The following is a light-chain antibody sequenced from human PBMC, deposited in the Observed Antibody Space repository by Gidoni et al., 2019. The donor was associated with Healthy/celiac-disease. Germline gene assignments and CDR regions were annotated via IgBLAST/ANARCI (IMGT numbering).Light chain of an antibody. CDR3: AAWDDSLRTV. Sequence: QSVLPQPPSASGTPGQRVTISCSGSSSNIGSNYVYWYQQLPGTAPKLLIYSNNQRPSGVPDRFSGSKSGTSASLAISGLRSEDEADYYCAAWDDSLRTVFGGGTKLTVL. CDR2: SNN. CDR1: SSNIGSNY. J-gene: IGLJ3*02. V-gene: IGLV1-47*02.